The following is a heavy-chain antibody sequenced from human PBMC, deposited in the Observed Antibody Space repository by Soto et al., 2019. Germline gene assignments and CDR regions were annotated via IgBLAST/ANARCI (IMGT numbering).Heavy chain of an antibody. J-gene: IGHJ3*02. CDR2: ISAYNGNT. Sequence: ASVKVSCKASGYTFTSYGISWVRQAPGQGLEWMGWISAYNGNTNYAQKLQGRVTMTTDTSTSTAYMELRSLRSDDAAVYYCARDEYYDSSRAFDIWGQGTMVTVSS. CDR3: ARDEYYDSSRAFDI. V-gene: IGHV1-18*01. D-gene: IGHD3-22*01. CDR1: GYTFTSYG.